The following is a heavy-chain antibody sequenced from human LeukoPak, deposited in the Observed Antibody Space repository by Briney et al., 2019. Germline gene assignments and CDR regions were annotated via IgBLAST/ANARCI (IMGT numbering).Heavy chain of an antibody. D-gene: IGHD2-8*01. CDR3: ATEVPNGYSFNY. J-gene: IGHJ4*02. Sequence: ASVKVSCKASGYTFISYYMHWVRQAPGQGFEWMGHIDPSSGRTPYAQKFQGRVTMTRDTSTSTVYMELSSLRSDDTAVYYCATEVPNGYSFNYWGQGTLGTVSS. CDR2: IDPSSGRT. CDR1: GYTFISYY. V-gene: IGHV1-46*01.